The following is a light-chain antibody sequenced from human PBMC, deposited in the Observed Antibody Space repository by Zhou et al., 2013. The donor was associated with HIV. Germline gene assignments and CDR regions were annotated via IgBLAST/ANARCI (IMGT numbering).Light chain of an antibody. V-gene: IGKV3-20*01. CDR1: QPVISNY. CDR3: QYHATSPLMCG. CDR2: GAS. Sequence: EFVLTQSPGTLSLSPGERATLSCWASQPVISNYLTWYQQKRGQAPRLLIHGASTRATGTPDRFIGSGSGTDFTLTISRLESEDFAVYYCQYHATSPLMCGFGQGTRLEIK. J-gene: IGKJ2*04.